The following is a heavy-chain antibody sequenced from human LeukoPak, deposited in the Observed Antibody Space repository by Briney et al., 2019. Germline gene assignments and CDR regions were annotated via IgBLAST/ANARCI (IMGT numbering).Heavy chain of an antibody. CDR3: ARAFSYYDSSGYSDPIDY. J-gene: IGHJ4*02. CDR1: GYTFTGYY. D-gene: IGHD3-22*01. Sequence: GASVKVSCXASGYTFTGYYMHWVRQAHGQGLEWMERINPNSGGTNYAQKFQGRVTMTRDTSISTAYMELSRLRSDDTAVYYCARAFSYYDSSGYSDPIDYWGQGTLVTVSS. CDR2: INPNSGGT. V-gene: IGHV1-2*06.